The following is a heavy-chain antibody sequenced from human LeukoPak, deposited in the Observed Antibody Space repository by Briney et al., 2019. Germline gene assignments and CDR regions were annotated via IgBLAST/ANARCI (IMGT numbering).Heavy chain of an antibody. D-gene: IGHD3-22*01. CDR1: GYTFTGYY. J-gene: IGHJ5*02. CDR3: ARIVVADSNWFDP. Sequence: ASVKVSCKASGYTFTGYYMHWVRQAPGQGLKWMGWINPNSGGTNYAQKFQGRVTMTRDTSISTAYMELSRLRSDDTAVYYCARIVVADSNWFDPWGQGTLVTVSS. CDR2: INPNSGGT. V-gene: IGHV1-2*02.